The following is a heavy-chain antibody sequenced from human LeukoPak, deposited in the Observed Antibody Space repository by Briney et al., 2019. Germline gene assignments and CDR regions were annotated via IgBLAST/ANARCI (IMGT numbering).Heavy chain of an antibody. D-gene: IGHD5-12*01. J-gene: IGHJ6*02. V-gene: IGHV4-59*01. CDR2: IYYSGST. CDR1: GGSISSYY. Sequence: SETLSLTCTVSGGSISSYYWSWIRQPPGKGLEWIGYIYYSGSTNYNPSLKSRVTISVDTSKNQFSLKLSSVTAADTAVYYCARVKYSGYDLGYYYGMDVWGQGTTVTVSS. CDR3: ARVKYSGYDLGYYYGMDV.